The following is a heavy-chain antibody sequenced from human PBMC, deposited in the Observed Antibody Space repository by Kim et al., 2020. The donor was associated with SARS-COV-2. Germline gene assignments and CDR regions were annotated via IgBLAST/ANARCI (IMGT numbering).Heavy chain of an antibody. V-gene: IGHV4-39*07. J-gene: IGHJ4*02. CDR2: IYYSGST. CDR3: ARKRDGYNYPPDY. CDR1: GGSISSSSYY. D-gene: IGHD5-12*01. Sequence: SETLSLTCTVSGGSISSSSYYWGWIRQPPGKGLEWIGSIYYSGSTYYNPSLKSRVTISVDTSKNQFSLKLSPVTAADTAVYYCARKRDGYNYPPDYWGQGTLVTVSS.